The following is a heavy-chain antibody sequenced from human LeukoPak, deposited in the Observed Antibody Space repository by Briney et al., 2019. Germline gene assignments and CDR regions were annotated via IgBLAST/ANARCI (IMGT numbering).Heavy chain of an antibody. Sequence: GASVKVSCKTSGYTFTSYYIHWVRPAPAQGFEWMGIINPRGGSTTYAQKFQGRVTVTRDTSPSTVYMELSGLRSEDRDVYYCARRTYGSSSYYFDYWGQGTLVTVSS. D-gene: IGHD3-10*01. CDR2: INPRGGST. CDR3: ARRTYGSSSYYFDY. CDR1: GYTFTSYY. V-gene: IGHV1-46*01. J-gene: IGHJ4*02.